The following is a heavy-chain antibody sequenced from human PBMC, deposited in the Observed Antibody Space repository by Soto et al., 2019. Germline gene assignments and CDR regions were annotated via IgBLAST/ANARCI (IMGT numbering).Heavy chain of an antibody. CDR3: ARRSSVRGVMYGMDV. Sequence: GESLKISCKGSGYSVTSYWIGWVRQMPVKGLEWMGIIYPGDSDTRYSPSFQGQVTISADKSISTAYLQWSSLKASDTAMYYCARRSSVRGVMYGMDVWGQGTTVTVSS. D-gene: IGHD3-10*01. CDR1: GYSVTSYW. CDR2: IYPGDSDT. V-gene: IGHV5-51*01. J-gene: IGHJ6*02.